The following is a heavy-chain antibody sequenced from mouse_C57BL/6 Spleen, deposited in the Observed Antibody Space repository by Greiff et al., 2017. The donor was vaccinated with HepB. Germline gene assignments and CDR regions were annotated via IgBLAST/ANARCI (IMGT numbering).Heavy chain of an antibody. V-gene: IGHV5-16*01. CDR1: GFTFSDYY. CDR3: AREGYEDYAMDY. CDR2: INYDGSST. D-gene: IGHD2-2*01. J-gene: IGHJ4*01. Sequence: EVMLVESEGGLVQPGSSMKLSCTASGFTFSDYYMAWVRQVPEKGLEWVANINYDGSSTYYLDSLKSRFIISRDNAKNILYLQMSSLKSEDTATYYCAREGYEDYAMDYWGQGTSVTVSS.